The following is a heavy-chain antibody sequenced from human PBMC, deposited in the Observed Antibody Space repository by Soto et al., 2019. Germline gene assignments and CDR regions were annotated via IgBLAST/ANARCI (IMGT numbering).Heavy chain of an antibody. J-gene: IGHJ4*02. Sequence: PSEALSLTFTLSGCPISISSYYWRWIRQPPGQVLEWIWSIYYSGSTYYNPSLKSRVTISVDTSKNQFSLKLSSVTAADTAVYYCARSMTTVVTLDYWGQGTLVTVSS. CDR3: ARSMTTVVTLDY. CDR1: GCPISISSYY. D-gene: IGHD4-17*01. CDR2: IYYSGST. V-gene: IGHV4-39*01.